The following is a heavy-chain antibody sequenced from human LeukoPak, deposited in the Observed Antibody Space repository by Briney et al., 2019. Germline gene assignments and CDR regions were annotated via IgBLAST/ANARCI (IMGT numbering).Heavy chain of an antibody. CDR2: ISYDGSNT. J-gene: IGHJ4*02. Sequence: QTGGSLRLSCAASGFTFSTYAMHWVRQAPGKGLEWVAVISYDGSNTYYADSVKGRFTISRDNSKNTLYLQMNSPSAEDTAVYYCARSSRLLQLGCDYWGQGTLVTVSS. CDR1: GFTFSTYA. D-gene: IGHD5-24*01. V-gene: IGHV3-30-3*01. CDR3: ARSSRLLQLGCDY.